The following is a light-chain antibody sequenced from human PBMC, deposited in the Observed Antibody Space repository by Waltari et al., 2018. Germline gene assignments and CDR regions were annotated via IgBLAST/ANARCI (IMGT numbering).Light chain of an antibody. J-gene: IGLJ2*01. CDR1: SSHLGGYIY. V-gene: IGLV2-14*03. Sequence: HSALTPPASTTGSPGQQITIPCTGTSSHLGGYIYASWYQQHPGEAPKLMIFEVSHRPSWVSDRFSGSKSGNTASLTISGLQADDEADYYGGSYASGNSILFGGGTKVTVL. CDR3: GSYASGNSIL. CDR2: EVS.